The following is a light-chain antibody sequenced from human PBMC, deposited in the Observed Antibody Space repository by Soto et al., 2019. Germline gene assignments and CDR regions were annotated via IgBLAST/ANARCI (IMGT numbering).Light chain of an antibody. CDR2: GAS. CDR1: QSVDRSY. Sequence: EVVLTQSPGTLSLSPGERATLSCRASQSVDRSYLAWYQQRPGQAPRLLIYGASSRATGIPDRFSGSGSGTDFTLTISRLEPEDFAVYYCQQYGSSPPMFTFGQGTRLEI. V-gene: IGKV3-20*01. J-gene: IGKJ5*01. CDR3: QQYGSSPPMFT.